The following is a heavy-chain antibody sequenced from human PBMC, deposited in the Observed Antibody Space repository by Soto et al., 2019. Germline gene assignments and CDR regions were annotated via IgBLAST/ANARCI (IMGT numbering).Heavy chain of an antibody. V-gene: IGHV4-59*01. D-gene: IGHD3-10*01. J-gene: IGHJ4*02. CDR3: ARQVRGVIY. CDR2: IYYSGST. CDR1: GGSISSYY. Sequence: PSETLSLTCTVSGGSISSYYWSWIRQPPGKGLEWIGYIYYSGSTSYNPSLKSRVTISVDTSKNQFSLKLSSVTAADTAVYYCARQVRGVIYWGQGTLVTVSS.